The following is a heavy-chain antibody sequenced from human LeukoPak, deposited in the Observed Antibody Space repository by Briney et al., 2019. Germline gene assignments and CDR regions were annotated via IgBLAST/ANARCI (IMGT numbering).Heavy chain of an antibody. V-gene: IGHV4-34*01. CDR3: ARGHKGGSCRY. J-gene: IGHJ4*02. D-gene: IGHD2-15*01. CDR2: INHSGST. CDR1: GGSFSGYY. Sequence: SETLSLTCAVYGGSFSGYYWSWIRQPPGKGLEWIGEINHSGSTNYNPSLKSRVTISVDTSKNQFSLKLSSVTAADTAVYYCARGHKGGSCRYWGQGTLVTVSS.